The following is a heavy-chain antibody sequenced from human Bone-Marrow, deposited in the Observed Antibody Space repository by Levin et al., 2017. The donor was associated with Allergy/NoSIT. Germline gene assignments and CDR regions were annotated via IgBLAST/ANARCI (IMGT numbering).Heavy chain of an antibody. Sequence: SETLSLTCSVSGGSLTNYYWGWVRQPPGKGLEWIGYIYYNGNSNFNPSLKSRVSMSVDTSRNQFSLKLTSLTAADTAVYYCTRDRAFYFFDFWGQGTLVTVSS. CDR3: TRDRAFYFFDF. V-gene: IGHV4-59*01. CDR1: GGSLTNYY. CDR2: IYYNGNS. J-gene: IGHJ4*02.